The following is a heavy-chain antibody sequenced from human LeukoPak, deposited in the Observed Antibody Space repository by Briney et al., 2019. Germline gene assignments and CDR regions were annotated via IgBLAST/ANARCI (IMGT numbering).Heavy chain of an antibody. CDR3: ARELDAAAGPLYYYYFMYV. CDR2: IYYSGST. J-gene: IGHJ6*03. CDR1: GGSISSSSYY. D-gene: IGHD6-13*01. Sequence: SETLSLTCTVSGGSISSSSYYWGWIRQPPGKGLEWIGSIYYSGSTYYNPSLKSRVTISVDTSKNQFSLKLSSVTAADTAVYYCARELDAAAGPLYYYYFMYVWGKETTVTVSS. V-gene: IGHV4-39*02.